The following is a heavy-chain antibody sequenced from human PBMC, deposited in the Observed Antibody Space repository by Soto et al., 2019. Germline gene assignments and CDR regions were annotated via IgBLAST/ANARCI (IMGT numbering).Heavy chain of an antibody. V-gene: IGHV1-3*01. CDR1: GYTFTSYA. D-gene: IGHD3-10*01. Sequence: ASVKVSCKASGYTFTSYAMNWVRQAPGQRLEWMGWINAGNGNTKYSQKFQGRVTITRDTSASTAYMELSSLRSEDTAVYYCAGGREWFGEFFSVNWQFYYYSGMDVWGQGTTVTISS. J-gene: IGHJ6*02. CDR2: INAGNGNT. CDR3: AGGREWFGEFFSVNWQFYYYSGMDV.